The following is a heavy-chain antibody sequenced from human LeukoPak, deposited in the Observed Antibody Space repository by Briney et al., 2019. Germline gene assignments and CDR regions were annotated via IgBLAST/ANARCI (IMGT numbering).Heavy chain of an antibody. CDR3: ARQNPGTYFDF. CDR2: IIPMFGTA. V-gene: IGHV1-69*06. CDR1: GGTFSSYS. Sequence: ASVKVSCKSSGGTFSSYSISWVRQAPGQGLEWMGGIIPMFGTANYAQKFQGRVTITADKSTSTGYMELSSLRSEDTAVYYCARQNPGTYFDFWGQGTLVTVSS. J-gene: IGHJ4*02. D-gene: IGHD1-1*01.